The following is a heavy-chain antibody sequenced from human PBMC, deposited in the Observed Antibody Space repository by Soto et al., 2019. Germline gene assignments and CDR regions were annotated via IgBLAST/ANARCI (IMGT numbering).Heavy chain of an antibody. J-gene: IGHJ5*02. CDR2: ISGSGGST. Sequence: GGSLRLSCAASGFTFSSYAMSWVRQAPGKGLEWVSAISGSGGSTYYTDSVKGRFTISRDNSKNTLYLQMNSLRAEDTAVYHCAKNQGVELVPLATVDWFDPWGQGSVVTVSS. CDR3: AKNQGVELVPLATVDWFDP. D-gene: IGHD1-26*01. V-gene: IGHV3-23*01. CDR1: GFTFSSYA.